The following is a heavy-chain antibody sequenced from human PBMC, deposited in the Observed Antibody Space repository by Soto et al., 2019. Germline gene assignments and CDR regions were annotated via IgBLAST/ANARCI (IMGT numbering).Heavy chain of an antibody. D-gene: IGHD2-2*01. CDR3: AREGLVPAALDY. CDR2: IKQDGSEK. CDR1: VSTFSSYW. J-gene: IGHJ4*02. V-gene: IGHV3-7*01. Sequence: PGGSLRLSCAASVSTFSSYWMSWVRQAPGKGLEWVANIKQDGSEKYYVDSVKGRFTISRDNAKNSLYLQMNSLRAEDMAVYYCAREGLVPAALDYWGQGTLVTVSS.